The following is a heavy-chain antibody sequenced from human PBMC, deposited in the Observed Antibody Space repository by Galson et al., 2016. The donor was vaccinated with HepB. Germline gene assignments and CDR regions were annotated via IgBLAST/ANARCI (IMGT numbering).Heavy chain of an antibody. CDR2: XXPXXXTT. CDR3: ARDRTVTTLLHY. CDR1: GYIFSNYH. D-gene: IGHD4-17*01. Sequence: SVKVSCKASGYIFSNYHLHWVRQAPGQGXXXMGXXXPXXXTTNXXQKNQGRVNMTSDTATSTVYMELGRLRSDDTAVYYCARDRTVTTLLHYWGQGTLVTVSS. V-gene: IGHV1-46*03. J-gene: IGHJ4*02.